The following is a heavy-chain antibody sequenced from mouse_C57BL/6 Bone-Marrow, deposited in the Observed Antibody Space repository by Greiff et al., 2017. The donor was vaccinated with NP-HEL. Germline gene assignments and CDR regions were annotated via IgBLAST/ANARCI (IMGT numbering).Heavy chain of an antibody. Sequence: EVMLVESEGGLVQPGSSMKLSCTASGFTFSDYYMAWVRQVPEKGLEWVANINYDGSSTYYLDSLKSRFIISRDNAKNILYLQMSSLKSEDTATYYCARDRLLLRGRRYFDVWGTGTTVTVSS. CDR3: ARDRLLLRGRRYFDV. V-gene: IGHV5-16*01. J-gene: IGHJ1*03. CDR1: GFTFSDYY. CDR2: INYDGSST. D-gene: IGHD1-1*01.